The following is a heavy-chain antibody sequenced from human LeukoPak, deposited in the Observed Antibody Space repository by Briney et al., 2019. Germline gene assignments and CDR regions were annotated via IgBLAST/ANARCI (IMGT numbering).Heavy chain of an antibody. CDR3: ARTFSSSWGLGAYYFDY. CDR2: INHSGST. Sequence: SETLSLTCAVYGGSFSGYYWRGLRQPPGKGLDWIGEINHSGSTNYNPSLKSRVTISVDTSKNQFSLKLGTVPAADSAVYYVARTFSSSWGLGAYYFDYWGQGTLVTVSS. V-gene: IGHV4-34*01. CDR1: GGSFSGYY. D-gene: IGHD6-13*01. J-gene: IGHJ4*02.